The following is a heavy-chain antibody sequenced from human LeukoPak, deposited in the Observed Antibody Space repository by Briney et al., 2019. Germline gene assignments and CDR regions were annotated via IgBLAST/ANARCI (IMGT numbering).Heavy chain of an antibody. CDR1: GGSISSGGYY. D-gene: IGHD3-10*01. J-gene: IGHJ3*02. V-gene: IGHV4-31*03. CDR3: ARDSWFGELLSVDDAFDI. CDR2: IYYSGST. Sequence: SETLSLTCTVSGGSISSGGYYWSWIRQHPGKGLEWIGYIYYSGSTYYNPSLKSRVTISVDTSRNQFSLKLSSVTAADTAGYYCARDSWFGELLSVDDAFDIWGQGTMVTVSS.